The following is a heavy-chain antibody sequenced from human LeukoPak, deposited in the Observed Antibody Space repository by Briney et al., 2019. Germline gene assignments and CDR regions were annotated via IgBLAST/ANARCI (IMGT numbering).Heavy chain of an antibody. V-gene: IGHV1-8*01. J-gene: IGHJ4*02. CDR3: ATRDMVRGVILY. D-gene: IGHD3-10*01. CDR1: GYTFTSYD. Sequence: GASVKVSCKASGYTFTSYDINWVRQATGQGLEWMGWMNPNSGNTGYAQKFQGRVTMTEDTSTDTAYMELSSLRSEDTAVYYCATRDMVRGVILYWGQGTLVTVSS. CDR2: MNPNSGNT.